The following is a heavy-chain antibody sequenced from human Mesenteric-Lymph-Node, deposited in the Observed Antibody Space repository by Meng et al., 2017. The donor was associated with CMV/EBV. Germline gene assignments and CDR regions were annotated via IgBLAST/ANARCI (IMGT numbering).Heavy chain of an antibody. CDR1: GFTFSSYA. D-gene: IGHD1-14*01. V-gene: IGHV3-30*04. J-gene: IGHJ4*02. CDR2: ISYDGSNE. Sequence: GGSLRLSCAASGFTFSSYAMHWVRQAPGKGLEWVAVISYDGSNEHYADSVKGRFTISRDNSKDTLFLQMNRLRAEDTALYYCARDTSALQPYRFDYWGQGTLVTVSS. CDR3: ARDTSALQPYRFDY.